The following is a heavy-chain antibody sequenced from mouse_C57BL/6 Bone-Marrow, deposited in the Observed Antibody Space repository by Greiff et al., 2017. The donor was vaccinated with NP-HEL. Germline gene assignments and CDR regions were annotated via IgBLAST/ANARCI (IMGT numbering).Heavy chain of an antibody. CDR1: GYTFTSYT. Sequence: VQLVESGAELARPGASVKMSCKASGYTFTSYTMHWVKQRPGQGLEWIGYINPSSGYTKYNQKFKDKATLTADKSSSTAYMQLSSLTSEDSAVYYCAYSMAWFAYWGQGTLVTVSA. V-gene: IGHV1-4*01. D-gene: IGHD2-10*02. CDR3: AYSMAWFAY. J-gene: IGHJ3*01. CDR2: INPSSGYT.